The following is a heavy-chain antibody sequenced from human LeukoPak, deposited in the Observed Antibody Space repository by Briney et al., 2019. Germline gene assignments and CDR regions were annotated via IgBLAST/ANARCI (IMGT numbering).Heavy chain of an antibody. CDR2: IYYSGST. D-gene: IGHD3-16*02. Sequence: SETLSLTCTVSGGSVSSGSYYWSWIRQPLGKGLEWIGYIYYSGSTNYNPSLKSRVTISVDTSKNQFSLKLSSVTAADTAVYYCARIANYDYVWGSYRSNYWGQGTLVTVSS. CDR3: ARIANYDYVWGSYRSNY. CDR1: GGSVSSGSYY. V-gene: IGHV4-61*01. J-gene: IGHJ4*02.